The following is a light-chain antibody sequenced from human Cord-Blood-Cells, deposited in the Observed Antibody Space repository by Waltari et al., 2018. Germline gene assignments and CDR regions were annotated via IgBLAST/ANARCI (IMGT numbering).Light chain of an antibody. Sequence: DIVMTQSPDSLAVSLGERATINCKSSQSVLYSSNNKNYLAWYQQKPGQPPMLLIYWASTRESGVPDRFSGSGSGTYFTLTISSLQAEDVAVYYCQQYYSTPWTFGQGTKVEIK. V-gene: IGKV4-1*01. CDR1: QSVLYSSNNKNY. CDR3: QQYYSTPWT. CDR2: WAS. J-gene: IGKJ1*01.